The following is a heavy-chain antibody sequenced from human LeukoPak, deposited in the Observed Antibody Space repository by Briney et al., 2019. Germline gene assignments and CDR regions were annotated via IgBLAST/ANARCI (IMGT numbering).Heavy chain of an antibody. D-gene: IGHD6-13*01. CDR1: EYTFTGYN. CDR2: INPNSGDT. V-gene: IGHV1-2*02. Sequence: ASVKVSCKASEYTFTGYNTHWVRQAPGQGLEWMGWINPNSGDTNYAQRFQGRVTMTRDTSISTAYMELSTLKSDDTAVYYCAREYSSSWYYFDYWGQGTLVTVSS. J-gene: IGHJ4*02. CDR3: AREYSSSWYYFDY.